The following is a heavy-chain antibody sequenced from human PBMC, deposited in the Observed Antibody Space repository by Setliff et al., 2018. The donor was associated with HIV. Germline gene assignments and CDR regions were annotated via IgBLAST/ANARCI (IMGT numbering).Heavy chain of an antibody. CDR2: IYHSGST. Sequence: PSETLSLTCAVYGGSFSGYYWGWIRQPPGKGLEWIGSIYHSGSTYYNPSLKSRLTISVDTSKNQFSLKLSSVTAADTAVYYCARLKSRNWGLWYFDLWGRGTLVTVSS. D-gene: IGHD7-27*01. CDR1: GGSFSGYY. J-gene: IGHJ2*01. V-gene: IGHV4-38-2*01. CDR3: ARLKSRNWGLWYFDL.